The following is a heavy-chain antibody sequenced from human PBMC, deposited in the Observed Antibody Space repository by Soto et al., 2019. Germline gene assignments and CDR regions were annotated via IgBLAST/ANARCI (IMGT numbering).Heavy chain of an antibody. D-gene: IGHD6-6*01. J-gene: IGHJ4*02. V-gene: IGHV3-23*01. CDR3: AKNWDTTSSSSSH. CDR1: GFTFSTYA. Sequence: EVQLLESGGGLVQPGGSLRLSCAASGFTFSTYAMSWVRQAPGKGLEWVSAISGRGGSTYYADSVKGRFTISRDNSKNTLYLQMHSLRAEDTAVYYCAKNWDTTSSSSSHWGQGTLVTVSS. CDR2: ISGRGGST.